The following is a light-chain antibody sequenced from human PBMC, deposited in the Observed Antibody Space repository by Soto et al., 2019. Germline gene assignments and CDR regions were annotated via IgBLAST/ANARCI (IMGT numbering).Light chain of an antibody. CDR1: QSLSNNIY. V-gene: IGKV3-11*01. CDR3: QQRSNWRGT. Sequence: EIVLTQSPGTLSLSPGERATLSCRASQSLSNNIYLAWYQQKPGQAPRLLIYDASNRATGIPARFSGSGSGTDFTLTISSLEPEDFAVYYCQQRSNWRGTFGGGTKVDIK. J-gene: IGKJ4*01. CDR2: DAS.